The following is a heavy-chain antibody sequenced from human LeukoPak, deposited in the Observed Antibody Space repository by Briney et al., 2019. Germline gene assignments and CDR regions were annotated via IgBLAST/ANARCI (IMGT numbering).Heavy chain of an antibody. D-gene: IGHD6-13*01. CDR1: GGSFSGYY. CDR3: ASSEGQQLVRGWFDP. CDR2: INHSGST. V-gene: IGHV4-34*01. J-gene: IGHJ5*02. Sequence: SETLSLTCAVYGGSFSGYYWSWIRQPPGKGLEWIGEINHSGSTNYNPSLKSRVTISVDTSKNQFSLKLSSVTAADTAVYYCASSEGQQLVRGWFDPWGQGTLVTVSS.